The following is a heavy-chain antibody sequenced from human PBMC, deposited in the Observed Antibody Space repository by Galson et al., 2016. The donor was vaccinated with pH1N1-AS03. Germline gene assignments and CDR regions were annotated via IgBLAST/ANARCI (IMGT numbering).Heavy chain of an antibody. Sequence: SLRLSCAASGFTFHDYTMHWVRQVPGKGLEWVSLFSWDGVTTFYADSVKGRFAISRDNSQNSLYLQMNSLRIEDTAFCYCAKERNRIIDSWGQGTLVTVSS. CDR3: AKERNRIIDS. J-gene: IGHJ4*02. CDR1: GFTFHDYT. V-gene: IGHV3-43*01. CDR2: FSWDGVTT. D-gene: IGHD2-15*01.